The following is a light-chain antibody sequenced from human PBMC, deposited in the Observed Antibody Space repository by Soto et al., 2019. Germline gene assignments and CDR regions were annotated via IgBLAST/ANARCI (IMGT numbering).Light chain of an antibody. V-gene: IGLV2-23*01. CDR2: EGS. J-gene: IGLJ2*01. CDR3: CSYAGSSIPVV. CDR1: SSDVGSYTL. Sequence: QSVLTQPASVSGSPGQSITISCTGTSSDVGSYTLVSWYQQHPGKAPRLMIYEGSKRPSGVSNRVSGSKSGNTASLAISGLQAEDEADYYCCSYAGSSIPVVFGGGTQLTVL.